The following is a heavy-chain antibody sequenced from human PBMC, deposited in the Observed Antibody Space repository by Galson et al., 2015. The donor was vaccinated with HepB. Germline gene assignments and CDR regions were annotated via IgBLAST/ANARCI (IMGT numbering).Heavy chain of an antibody. CDR2: ISFDGGIK. CDR1: KFPLRFTFSSYT. Sequence: SLRLSCAASKFPLRFTFSSYTMHWVRQAPGRGLEWVSLISFDGGIKSYADSVKGRFTISRDNSKNTLYLEMSGLRVEDTATYYCVRDSAGTVPADYSLDYWGQGTLVTVSS. CDR3: VRDSAGTVPADYSLDY. J-gene: IGHJ4*02. V-gene: IGHV3-30*04. D-gene: IGHD1-14*01.